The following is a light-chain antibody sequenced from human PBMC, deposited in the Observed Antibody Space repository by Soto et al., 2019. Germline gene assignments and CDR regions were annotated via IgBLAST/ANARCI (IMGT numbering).Light chain of an antibody. CDR3: QQYDNLPYT. CDR2: DAS. CDR1: QDISNY. Sequence: DIQMTQSPSSLSASVGDRVTITCQASQDISNYLNWYQQKPGKAPKLLIYDASNLETGVPSRFSGSGSGTDFTFTISRLRPEDIATYYCQQYDNLPYTFGQGTKLEIK. V-gene: IGKV1-33*01. J-gene: IGKJ2*01.